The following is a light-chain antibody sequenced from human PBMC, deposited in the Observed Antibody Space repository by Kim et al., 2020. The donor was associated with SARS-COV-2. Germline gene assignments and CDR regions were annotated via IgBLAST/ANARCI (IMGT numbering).Light chain of an antibody. CDR3: CSYAGSSTV. CDR1: SSDVGSYNL. Sequence: PGQSITISCTGTSSDVGSYNLVSWYQQHTGKAPKLMIYEGSKRPSGVSNRFSGSKSGNTASLTISGLQAEDEADYYCCSYAGSSTVFGGGTQLTVL. CDR2: EGS. V-gene: IGLV2-23*01. J-gene: IGLJ3*02.